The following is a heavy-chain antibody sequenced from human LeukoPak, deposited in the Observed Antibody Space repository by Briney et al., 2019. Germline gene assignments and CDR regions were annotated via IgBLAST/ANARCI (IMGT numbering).Heavy chain of an antibody. CDR2: ISTGNGNT. V-gene: IGHV1-3*04. D-gene: IGHD4-17*01. Sequence: ASVKVSCKASGYSFTRYAMYWVRQAPGQRLEWMGWISTGNGNTKYSQKFQGRVTITRDTSASTAHMELRSLRSEDTAVYYCGRTTADYVYYGMDAWGQGTTVTVSS. J-gene: IGHJ6*02. CDR1: GYSFTRYA. CDR3: GRTTADYVYYGMDA.